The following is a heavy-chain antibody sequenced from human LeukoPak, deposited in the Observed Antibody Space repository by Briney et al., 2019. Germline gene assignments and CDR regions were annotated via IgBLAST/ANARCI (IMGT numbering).Heavy chain of an antibody. CDR3: ASHKDYGGYFHFDS. Sequence: ASVKVSCKASGYTFTSYAVSWVRQAPGQGLEWMGWSSVHNGDTNYAQNFQGRVTMTTDTSTNTAYMELRSLRSDDTAVYYCASHKDYGGYFHFDSWGQETLVTVSS. CDR1: GYTFTSYA. D-gene: IGHD4-17*01. V-gene: IGHV1-18*01. CDR2: SSVHNGDT. J-gene: IGHJ4*02.